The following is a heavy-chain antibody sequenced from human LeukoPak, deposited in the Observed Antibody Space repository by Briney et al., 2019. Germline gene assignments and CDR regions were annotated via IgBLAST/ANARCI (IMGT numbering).Heavy chain of an antibody. V-gene: IGHV3-74*01. D-gene: IGHD4-11*01. CDR3: ARWLTTDDAFDI. CDR2: INTDGSST. J-gene: IGHJ3*02. CDR1: GFTFSDYY. Sequence: PGGSLRLSCAASGFTFSDYYMSWIRQAPGKGLVWVSRINTDGSSTSYADSMKGRFTISRDNAKNTLYLQMNSLRAEDTAVYYCARWLTTDDAFDIWGQGTMVTVSS.